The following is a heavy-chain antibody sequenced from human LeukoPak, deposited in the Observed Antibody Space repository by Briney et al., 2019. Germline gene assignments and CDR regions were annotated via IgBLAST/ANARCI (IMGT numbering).Heavy chain of an antibody. Sequence: SETLSLTCTVSGDSISSSYYYWGWIRQPPGKGLEWFGSIYYSGSTYYNPSLKSRVTISVDTSKNQFSLKLSSVTAADTAVYYCARHRLPGLLHDFDYWGQGTLVTVSS. D-gene: IGHD2-15*01. CDR3: ARHRLPGLLHDFDY. CDR2: IYYSGST. J-gene: IGHJ4*02. V-gene: IGHV4-39*01. CDR1: GDSISSSYYY.